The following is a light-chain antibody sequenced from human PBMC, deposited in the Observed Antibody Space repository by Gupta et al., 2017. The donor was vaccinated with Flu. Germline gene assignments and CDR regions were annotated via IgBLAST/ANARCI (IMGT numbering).Light chain of an antibody. CDR2: DAS. V-gene: IGKV3-11*01. Sequence: EITLTQSPATLSLSPGERATLPCSASQNVYRYLAWYQQKPGQAPRLLIYDASTRASGIPARFSGSWSGTDFTLTVSSLEPEDFAVYYCQQGNMWGQTFGQGTKVEIK. CDR3: QQGNMWGQT. J-gene: IGKJ1*01. CDR1: QNVYRY.